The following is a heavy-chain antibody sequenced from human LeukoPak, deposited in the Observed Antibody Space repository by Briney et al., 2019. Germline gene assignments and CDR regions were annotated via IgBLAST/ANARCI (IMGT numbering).Heavy chain of an antibody. D-gene: IGHD4-11*01. CDR3: AKFSDYSNPLDY. V-gene: IGHV3-30*02. CDR2: IRYDGSNK. CDR1: GFTFSSYG. Sequence: GGSLRLSCAASGFTFSSYGMHWVRQAPGKGLEWVAFIRYDGSNKYYADSVKGRFTISSDNSKNTLYLQMNSLRAEDTAVYYCAKFSDYSNPLDYWGQGTLVTVSS. J-gene: IGHJ4*02.